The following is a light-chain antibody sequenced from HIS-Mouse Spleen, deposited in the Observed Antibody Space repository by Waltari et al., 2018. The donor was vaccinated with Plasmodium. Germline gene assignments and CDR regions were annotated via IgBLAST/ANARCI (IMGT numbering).Light chain of an antibody. CDR1: QSVSSN. CDR3: QQYNNWSFT. J-gene: IGKJ3*01. V-gene: IGKV3-15*01. CDR2: GAS. Sequence: EIVMTQSQATRSVSPGERATLSCRASQSVSSNLAWYQQKPGQAPRLLIYGASTRATGIPARFSGSGSGTEFTLTISSLQSEDFAVYYCQQYNNWSFTFGPGTKVDIK.